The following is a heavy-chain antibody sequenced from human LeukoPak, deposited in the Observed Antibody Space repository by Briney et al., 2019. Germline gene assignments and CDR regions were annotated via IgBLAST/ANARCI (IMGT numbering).Heavy chain of an antibody. Sequence: KTSETLSLTCTVSGGSISITSYYWGWIRQPPGKGLEWIGSMYSSGSTYYNPSLKSRVTISVDTSKNQFSLKLSSVTAADTAVYYCARVPAAPITYYYYMDVWGKGTTVTVSS. V-gene: IGHV4-39*07. CDR3: ARVPAAPITYYYYMDV. CDR2: MYSSGST. J-gene: IGHJ6*03. CDR1: GGSISITSYY. D-gene: IGHD2-2*01.